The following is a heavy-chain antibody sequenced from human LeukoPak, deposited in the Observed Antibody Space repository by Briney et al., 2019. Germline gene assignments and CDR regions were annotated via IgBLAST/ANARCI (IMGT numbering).Heavy chain of an antibody. CDR1: GYSFTGYY. J-gene: IGHJ4*02. V-gene: IGHV1-2*02. CDR3: ATWGGYGSGSYFDY. Sequence: ASVKVSCKASGYSFTGYYMHWVRQAPGQGLEWMGWMNPNSGGTDYPQKFQGRVTMTRDTSITTAYMELSRLTSDDTAMYYCATWGGYGSGSYFDYWGQGTLVTVSS. CDR2: MNPNSGGT. D-gene: IGHD3-10*01.